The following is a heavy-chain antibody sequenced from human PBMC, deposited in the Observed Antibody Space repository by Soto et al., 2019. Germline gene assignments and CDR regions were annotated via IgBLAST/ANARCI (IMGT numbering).Heavy chain of an antibody. D-gene: IGHD6-13*01. V-gene: IGHV3-30-3*01. J-gene: IGHJ3*02. CDR2: ISHDGNTK. Sequence: AGGSLRLSCAASGFTFTNYALHWVRQAPGKGLEWVAIISHDGNTKYYGDSVKVRFTISRDNSRDTLYLHMSKLRPEDTAVYYCARDVPYSRFPIGAFGIWGQGTMVTVSS. CDR1: GFTFTNYA. CDR3: ARDVPYSRFPIGAFGI.